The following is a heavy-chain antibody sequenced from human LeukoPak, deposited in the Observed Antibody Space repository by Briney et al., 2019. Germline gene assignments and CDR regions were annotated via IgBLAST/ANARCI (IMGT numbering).Heavy chain of an antibody. CDR2: ISSSGSTI. D-gene: IGHD2/OR15-2a*01. Sequence: PGGSLRLSCAASGFTFSSYDIHWVRQAPGKGLEWVSYISSSGSTIYYADSVKGRFTISRDNAKNSLYLQMNSLRAEDTAVYYCARDTILRAFDIWGQGTMVTVSS. CDR3: ARDTILRAFDI. CDR1: GFTFSSYD. V-gene: IGHV3-48*03. J-gene: IGHJ3*02.